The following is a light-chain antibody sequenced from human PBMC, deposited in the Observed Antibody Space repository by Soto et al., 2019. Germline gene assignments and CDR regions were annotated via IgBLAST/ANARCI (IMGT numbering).Light chain of an antibody. J-gene: IGKJ1*01. CDR2: DAS. CDR3: QRYNSVPRT. CDR1: QAISNY. V-gene: IGKV1-27*01. Sequence: DIQMTQSPSSLSASVGDRVTITCRASQAISNYLAWYQQRPGQVPRLVIYDASTLQSGVPSRFSGGRSGTDFTLTISNLQPVDVATYYCQRYNSVPRTFGQGTKVEIK.